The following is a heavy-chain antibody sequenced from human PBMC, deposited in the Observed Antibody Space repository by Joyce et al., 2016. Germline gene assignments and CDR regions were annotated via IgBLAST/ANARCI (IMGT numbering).Heavy chain of an antibody. V-gene: IGHV3-53*01. CDR2: IYSVGHK. Sequence: EVQLVESGGGLIQPGGSLRLSCAVSGFSVSNYYMSWVRQAPGKGLEWVSVIYSVGHKNYSDYVKGRFTISRDNSKSTLYLQMNSLRVEDTAVYYCAREGVYDVLIGYHFDCWGQGTLVTVSS. CDR1: GFSVSNYY. CDR3: AREGVYDVLIGYHFDC. D-gene: IGHD3-9*01. J-gene: IGHJ4*02.